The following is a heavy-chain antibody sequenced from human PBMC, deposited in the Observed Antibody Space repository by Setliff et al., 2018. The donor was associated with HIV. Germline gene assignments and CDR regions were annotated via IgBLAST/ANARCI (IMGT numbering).Heavy chain of an antibody. V-gene: IGHV4-39*01. CDR3: ASLPPLYDSSGYYFDY. CDR2: IYYSGST. D-gene: IGHD3-22*01. J-gene: IGHJ4*02. CDR1: GGSISSYY. Sequence: PSETLSLTCTVSGGSISSYYWGWIRQPPGKGLEWIGSIYYSGSTYYNPSLNSRVTISVDASKNQFSLKLSSVTAADTAVYYCASLPPLYDSSGYYFDYWGQGTLVTVSS.